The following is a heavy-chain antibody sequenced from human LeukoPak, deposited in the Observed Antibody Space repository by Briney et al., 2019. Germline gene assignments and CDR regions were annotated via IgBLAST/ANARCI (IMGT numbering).Heavy chain of an antibody. CDR1: GYTFTSFG. CDR2: ISAYNGNT. J-gene: IGHJ4*02. D-gene: IGHD4-17*01. CDR3: ARDDDYGDYGALFDY. V-gene: IGHV1-18*01. Sequence: ASVKVSCKASGYTFTSFGFNWMRQAPGQGLEWMGWISAYNGNTNYAQKLQGRVTMTTDTSTSTAYMELRSLRSDDTAVYYCARDDDYGDYGALFDYWGQGTLVTVSS.